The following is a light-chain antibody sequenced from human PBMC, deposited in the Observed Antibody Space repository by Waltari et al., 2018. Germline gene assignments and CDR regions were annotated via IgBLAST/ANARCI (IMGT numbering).Light chain of an antibody. V-gene: IGKV3-20*01. Sequence: ASENVKCSVMCWYHKKPGQAPRLLIYGASTRAPGVPDRCSGSGSGKDFTLTISRLEPEDSAVYYCQQYDGSVVTFGGGTKVEI. CDR3: QQYDGSVVT. J-gene: IGKJ4*01. CDR2: GAS. CDR1: ENVKCSV.